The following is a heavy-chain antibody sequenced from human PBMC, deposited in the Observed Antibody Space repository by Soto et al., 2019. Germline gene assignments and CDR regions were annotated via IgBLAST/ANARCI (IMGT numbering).Heavy chain of an antibody. J-gene: IGHJ6*02. CDR2: IIPIFGTA. CDR3: ARDRAVEDYYYGMDV. V-gene: IGHV1-69*13. Sequence: SVKVSCKASGGAFSSYAISWVRQAPGQGLEWMGGIIPIFGTANYAQKFQGRVTITADESTSTAYMELSSLRSEDTAVYYCARDRAVEDYYYGMDVWGQGTTVTVSS. CDR1: GGAFSSYA.